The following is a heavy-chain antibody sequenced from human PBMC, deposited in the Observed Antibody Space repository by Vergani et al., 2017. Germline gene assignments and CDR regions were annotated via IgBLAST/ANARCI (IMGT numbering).Heavy chain of an antibody. CDR2: INHSGST. D-gene: IGHD5/OR15-5a*01. Sequence: QVQLQQWGAGLLKPSETLSLTCAVYGGSFSGYYWSWIRQPPGKGLEWIGEINHSGSTNYNPSLKSRVTISVDTSKKQFSLKLTSVTAADTAVYYCASVSPPGPAPNWGQGTLVTVSS. CDR3: ASVSPPGPAPN. CDR1: GGSFSGYY. J-gene: IGHJ4*02. V-gene: IGHV4-34*01.